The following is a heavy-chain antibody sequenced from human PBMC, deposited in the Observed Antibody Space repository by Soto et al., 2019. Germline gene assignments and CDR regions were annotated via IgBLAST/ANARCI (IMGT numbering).Heavy chain of an antibody. Sequence: ASVKVSCKASGYTFTSYGISWVRQAPGQGLEWMGWISAYNGNTNYAQKLQGRVTMTTDTSTSTAYMELRSLRSDDTAVYYCARTSDYDFWSGYPDYWGQGTLVTVSS. CDR3: ARTSDYDFWSGYPDY. V-gene: IGHV1-18*01. J-gene: IGHJ4*02. CDR1: GYTFTSYG. D-gene: IGHD3-3*01. CDR2: ISAYNGNT.